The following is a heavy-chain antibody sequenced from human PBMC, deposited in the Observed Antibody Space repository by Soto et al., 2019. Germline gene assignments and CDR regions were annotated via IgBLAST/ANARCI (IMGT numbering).Heavy chain of an antibody. J-gene: IGHJ4*02. D-gene: IGHD2-15*01. Sequence: PSETLSLTCTVSGGSISSYYWSWIRQPPGKGLEWIGYIYYSGSTYYNPSLKSRVTISVDTSKNQFSLKLSSVTAADTAVYYCARSCSGGSCYDYWGQGTLVTVSS. CDR3: ARSCSGGSCYDY. CDR2: IYYSGST. V-gene: IGHV4-59*08. CDR1: GGSISSYY.